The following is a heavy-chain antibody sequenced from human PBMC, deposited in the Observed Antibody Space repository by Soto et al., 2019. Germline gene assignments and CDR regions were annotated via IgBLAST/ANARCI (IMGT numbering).Heavy chain of an antibody. Sequence: ASVKVSCKVSGYTLTELSMHWVRQAPGKGLEWMGGFDPEDGETIYAQKFQGRVTMTEDTSTDTAYMELSSLRSEDTAVYYCETTGRVFHGWFVPWGQGTLVNVSS. CDR1: GYTLTELS. CDR2: FDPEDGET. J-gene: IGHJ5*02. CDR3: ETTGRVFHGWFVP. D-gene: IGHD2-21*01. V-gene: IGHV1-24*01.